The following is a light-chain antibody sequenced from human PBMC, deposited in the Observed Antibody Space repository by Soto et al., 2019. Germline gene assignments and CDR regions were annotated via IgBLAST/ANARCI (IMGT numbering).Light chain of an antibody. V-gene: IGKV1-9*01. CDR2: AGS. CDR3: QHYHHGQPIA. CDR1: QGISSF. Sequence: IQLTQAPCSLSASVGYRVTITCRASQGISSFLAWYQQKPGKAPKLLIYAGSTLQSGVPSRFSGSGSATDFTPTISRLEPEDFALYYCQHYHHGQPIAFGLGTRLEIK. J-gene: IGKJ5*01.